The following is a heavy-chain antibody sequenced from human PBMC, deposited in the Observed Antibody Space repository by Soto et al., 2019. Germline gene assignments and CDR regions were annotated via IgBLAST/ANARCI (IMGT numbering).Heavy chain of an antibody. V-gene: IGHV3-23*01. CDR3: AKDQAMVYAIRGDAGDY. CDR2: ISGSGGST. J-gene: IGHJ4*02. D-gene: IGHD2-8*01. Sequence: EVQLLESGGGLVQPGGSLRLSCAAYGFTFSSYAMSWVRQAPGKGLERVSAISGSGGSTYNADSVKGRFTISRDNSKNTLYLQMKSLRAEDTAVYYCAKDQAMVYAIRGDAGDYWGQGTLVTVSS. CDR1: GFTFSSYA.